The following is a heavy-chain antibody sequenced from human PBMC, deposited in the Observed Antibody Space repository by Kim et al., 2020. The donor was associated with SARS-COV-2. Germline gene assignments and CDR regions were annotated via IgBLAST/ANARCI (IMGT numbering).Heavy chain of an antibody. V-gene: IGHV4-39*01. J-gene: IGHJ3*02. Sequence: PSLKSRVTISVATSKNHFSLRLSSVPAADTAVYYCARQALDGYEGAFDIWGQGTMVTVSS. CDR3: ARQALDGYEGAFDI. D-gene: IGHD5-12*01.